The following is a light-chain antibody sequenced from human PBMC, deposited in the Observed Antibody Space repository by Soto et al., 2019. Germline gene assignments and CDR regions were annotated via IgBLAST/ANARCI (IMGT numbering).Light chain of an antibody. CDR2: SAS. Sequence: DIQMTQSPSTLSASVGDRVTITCRASQSVSSWLAWYQQKPGKAPKLLIYSASILESGVPSRFSGSGSGTEFTLTISSLQPDDFATYYCQQYNTCWTFGQGTKVEIK. CDR3: QQYNTCWT. J-gene: IGKJ1*01. CDR1: QSVSSW. V-gene: IGKV1-5*03.